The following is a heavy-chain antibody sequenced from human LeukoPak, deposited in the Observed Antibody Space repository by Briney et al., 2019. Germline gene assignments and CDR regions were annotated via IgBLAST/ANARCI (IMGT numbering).Heavy chain of an antibody. D-gene: IGHD4-17*01. CDR2: IKSKTDGGTT. V-gene: IGHV3-15*01. Sequence: GGSLRLSCAASGISFSNAWMSWVRQAPGKGLEWVGRIKSKTDGGTTDYAAPVKGRFSISRDDSKNTLYLQMNSLKTEDTAVYYCANGDPFDYWGQGTLVTVSS. CDR1: GISFSNAW. J-gene: IGHJ4*02. CDR3: ANGDPFDY.